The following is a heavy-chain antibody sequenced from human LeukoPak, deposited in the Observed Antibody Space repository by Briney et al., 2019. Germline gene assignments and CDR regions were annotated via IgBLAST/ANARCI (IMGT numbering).Heavy chain of an antibody. CDR2: IYHSGST. J-gene: IGHJ4*02. V-gene: IGHV4-38-2*02. CDR1: GYSISSGYY. Sequence: ASETLSLTCTVSGYSISSGYYWGWIRQPPGKGLEWIGSIYHSGSTYYNPSLKSRVTISVDTSKNQFSLKLSSVTAADTAVYYCARGTTVVIEGIDYWGQGTLVTVSS. CDR3: ARGTTVVIEGIDY. D-gene: IGHD4-23*01.